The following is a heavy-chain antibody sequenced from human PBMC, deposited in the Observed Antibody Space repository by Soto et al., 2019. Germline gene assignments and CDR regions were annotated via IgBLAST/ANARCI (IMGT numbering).Heavy chain of an antibody. J-gene: IGHJ6*02. CDR2: IKSKTDGGTT. CDR3: TTDCGEGYSSGCEYYYYGMDV. V-gene: IGHV3-15*01. CDR1: GFTFSNAW. D-gene: IGHD6-19*01. Sequence: PGGSLRLSCAASGFTFSNAWMSWVRQAPGKGLEWVGRIKSKTDGGTTDYAAPVKGRFTISRDDSKNTLYLQMNSLKTEDTAVYYRTTDCGEGYSSGCEYYYYGMDVWGQGTTVTVSS.